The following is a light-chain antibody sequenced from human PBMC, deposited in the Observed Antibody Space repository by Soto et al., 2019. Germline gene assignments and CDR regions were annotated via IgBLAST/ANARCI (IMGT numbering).Light chain of an antibody. V-gene: IGKV1-8*01. CDR2: AAS. CDR1: QGISRY. CDR3: QQYYSYPRT. Sequence: AIRMTQSPSSLSASTGDRVTITCRASQGISRYLAWYQQKPGKAPKLLIYAASTLQSGVPSRFSGSGSGTDFTLTISCLQSEDFATYYCQQYYSYPRTFGQGTKV. J-gene: IGKJ1*01.